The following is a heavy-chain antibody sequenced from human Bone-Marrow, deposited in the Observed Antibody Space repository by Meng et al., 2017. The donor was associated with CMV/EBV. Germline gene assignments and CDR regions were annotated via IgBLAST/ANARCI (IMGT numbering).Heavy chain of an antibody. V-gene: IGHV3-73*01. J-gene: IGHJ6*02. CDR1: GFTFSGSA. D-gene: IGHD3-3*01. Sequence: GESLRISCAASGFTFSGSAMHWVRQASGKGLEWVGRIRSKANSYATAYAASVKGRFTISRDDSKNTAYLQMNSLKTEDTAVYYCTRDYDLEGPYYYYGMDVWGQGTTVTFAS. CDR2: IRSKANSYAT. CDR3: TRDYDLEGPYYYYGMDV.